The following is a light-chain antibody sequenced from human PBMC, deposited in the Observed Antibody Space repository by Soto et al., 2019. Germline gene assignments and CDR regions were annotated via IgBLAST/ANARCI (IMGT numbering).Light chain of an antibody. J-gene: IGLJ1*01. CDR1: SNDIGGYNY. Sequence: QSALTQPASVSGSPGQSITIPCTGTSNDIGGYNYVSWYQQFPGKAPKLIIYDVTNRPSGVSSRFSGSKSGNTASLTISGLQEDDEAGYHCSSYSSTSTRGLFGAGTKVTVL. V-gene: IGLV2-14*03. CDR2: DVT. CDR3: SSYSSTSTRGL.